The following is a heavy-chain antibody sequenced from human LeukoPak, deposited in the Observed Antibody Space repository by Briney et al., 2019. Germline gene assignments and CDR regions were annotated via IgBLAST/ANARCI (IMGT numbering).Heavy chain of an antibody. CDR1: GFTFSSYW. V-gene: IGHV3-74*01. D-gene: IGHD6-6*01. CDR3: TRDRPHNWFDP. J-gene: IGHJ5*02. CDR2: INNDGSNA. Sequence: SGGSLRLSCAASGFTFSSYWMHWVRQAPGKGLVWVSQINNDGSNAIYADSVKGRFTVSRDNAKNTLYLQMNSLRVEDTAVYYCTRDRPHNWFDPWGQGTLVTVSS.